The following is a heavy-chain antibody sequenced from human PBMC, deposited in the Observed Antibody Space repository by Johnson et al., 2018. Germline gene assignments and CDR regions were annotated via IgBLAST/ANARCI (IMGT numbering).Heavy chain of an antibody. CDR3: ARDLGYRAPKDYYYYYMDV. CDR2: IIPIFGIA. D-gene: IGHD3-16*02. V-gene: IGHV1-69*17. Sequence: QVQLVQSGAEVKKXGSSXKVXCKASGGTFSSYAISWVRQAPGQGLEWMGGIIPIFGIANYAQKFQGRVTITADKSTSTAYMELSSLRSEDTAVYYCARDLGYRAPKDYYYYYMDVWGKGTTVTVSS. CDR1: GGTFSSYA. J-gene: IGHJ6*03.